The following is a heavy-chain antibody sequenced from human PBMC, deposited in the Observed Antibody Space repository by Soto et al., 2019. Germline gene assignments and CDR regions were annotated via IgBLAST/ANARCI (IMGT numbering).Heavy chain of an antibody. Sequence: ASVKVSCKASGYTFTNYGISWVRQAPGQGLEWMGWISPYNGTTKYAEKFQGEMTMTTDTATSTAYMDLRSLRSDDTAVYYCARDGERDTGLNFYYYLHGMDAWGQGTRVTVSS. J-gene: IGHJ6*02. CDR2: ISPYNGTT. V-gene: IGHV1-18*04. D-gene: IGHD1-1*01. CDR3: ARDGERDTGLNFYYYLHGMDA. CDR1: GYTFTNYG.